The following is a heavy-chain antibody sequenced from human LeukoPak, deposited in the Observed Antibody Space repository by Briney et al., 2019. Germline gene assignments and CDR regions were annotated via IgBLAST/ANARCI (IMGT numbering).Heavy chain of an antibody. CDR2: ISAYNGNT. CDR3: ARLSAAVDAFDI. Sequence: ASVKVSCKASGYTFTSYGISWVRQAPGQGLEWMGWISAYNGNTNYAQKLQGRVTMTTGTSTSTAYMELRSLRSDDTAVYYCARLSAAVDAFDIWGQGTMVTVSS. CDR1: GYTFTSYG. V-gene: IGHV1-18*01. D-gene: IGHD2-2*01. J-gene: IGHJ3*02.